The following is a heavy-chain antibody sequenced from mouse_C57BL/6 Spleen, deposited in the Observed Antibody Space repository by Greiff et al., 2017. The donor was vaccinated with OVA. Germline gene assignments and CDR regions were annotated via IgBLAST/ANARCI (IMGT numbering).Heavy chain of an antibody. V-gene: IGHV1-53*01. CDR3: ARDGNYDYYAMDY. CDR2: INPSNGGT. Sequence: QVQLQQPGTGLVKPGASVKLSCKASGYTFTSYWMHWVKQRPGQGLEWIGNINPSNGGTNYNEKFKSKATLTVDKSSSTAYMQLSSLTSEDSAVYYCARDGNYDYYAMDYWGQGTSVTVSS. CDR1: GYTFTSYW. J-gene: IGHJ4*01. D-gene: IGHD2-1*01.